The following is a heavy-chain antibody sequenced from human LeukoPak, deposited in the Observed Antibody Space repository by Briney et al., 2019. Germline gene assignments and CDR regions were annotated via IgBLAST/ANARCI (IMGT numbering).Heavy chain of an antibody. Sequence: SGTLSLTCTVSGGSISSYYWSWIRQPPGKGLEWIGYISHSGSTYYNPSLKSRVTISVDMSKNQFSLKLSSVTAADTAVYYCARRGGPHHFDYWDQGTLVTVSS. CDR3: ARRGGPHHFDY. V-gene: IGHV4-59*12. D-gene: IGHD3-16*01. CDR1: GGSISSYY. CDR2: ISHSGST. J-gene: IGHJ4*02.